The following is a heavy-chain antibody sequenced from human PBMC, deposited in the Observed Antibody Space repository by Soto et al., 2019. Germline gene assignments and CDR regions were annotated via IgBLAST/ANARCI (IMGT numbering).Heavy chain of an antibody. J-gene: IGHJ3*02. CDR3: ATVLWELHAAFDI. CDR2: IYHRGMT. V-gene: IGHV4-31*03. D-gene: IGHD1-26*01. Sequence: QVQLQESGPGLVKPSQTLSLTCTVSGGSISTGGYYWSWIRQHPGRGLEWIGYIYHRGMTFSNPSLKSRVAISIDTSKTKFSLKLSSVTAADPAVYYSATVLWELHAAFDIWGQGTMVSVSS. CDR1: GGSISTGGYY.